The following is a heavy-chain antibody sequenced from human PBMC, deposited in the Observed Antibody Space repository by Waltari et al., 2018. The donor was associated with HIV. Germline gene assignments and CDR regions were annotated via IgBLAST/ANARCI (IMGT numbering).Heavy chain of an antibody. Sequence: EVQLVESGGGLVQPGGSLRLSCAASGFTFSNYTMNGVRQDPGKGLEWVSYISRSSSSIFYADSVKDRFTISRDKAKNSLYLQMNSLRVEDTAVYYCARDINGGWGYWGQGTLVTVAS. J-gene: IGHJ4*02. D-gene: IGHD7-27*01. V-gene: IGHV3-48*01. CDR3: ARDINGGWGY. CDR2: ISRSSSSI. CDR1: GFTFSNYT.